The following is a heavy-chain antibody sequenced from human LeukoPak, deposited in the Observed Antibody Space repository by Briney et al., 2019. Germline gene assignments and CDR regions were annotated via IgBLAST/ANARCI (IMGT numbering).Heavy chain of an antibody. V-gene: IGHV3-30*04. CDR2: ISYDGSNK. CDR3: ARLYCSSTSCYYYYYYMDV. CDR1: GFTFSSYA. J-gene: IGHJ6*03. Sequence: GRSLRLSCAASGFTFSSYAMHWVRQAPGKGLEWVAVISYDGSNKYYADSVKGRFTISRDNSKNTLYLQMNSLRAEDTAMYYCARLYCSSTSCYYYYYYMDVWGKGTTVTVSS. D-gene: IGHD2-2*01.